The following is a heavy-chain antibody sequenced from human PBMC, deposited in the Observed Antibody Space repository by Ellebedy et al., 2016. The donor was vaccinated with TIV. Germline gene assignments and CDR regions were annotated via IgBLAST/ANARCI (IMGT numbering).Heavy chain of an antibody. Sequence: GESLKISXAASAFTFSDAWMNWVRQAPGKGLEWVGRIKSKTDGGAADYAAPVKGRFIISRDDSKNTLYLQMNSLKTEDTGVYYCTTEMYGDNYQVDYWGQGTQVTVSS. CDR3: TTEMYGDNYQVDY. CDR2: IKSKTDGGAA. D-gene: IGHD4-23*01. V-gene: IGHV3-15*07. CDR1: AFTFSDAW. J-gene: IGHJ4*02.